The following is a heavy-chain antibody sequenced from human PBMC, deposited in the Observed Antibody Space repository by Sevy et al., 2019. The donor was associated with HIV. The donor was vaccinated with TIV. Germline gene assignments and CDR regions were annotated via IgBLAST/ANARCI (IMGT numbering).Heavy chain of an antibody. Sequence: SLRLSCAASAFTFSSYAMHWVRQAPGKGLEWVAVISYDGNDKDYADSVKGRFTISRDNSKNTLYLQMNSLRIEDTAVYYCARAQGVLLWFGEFPLWGPGTLVTVSS. D-gene: IGHD3-10*01. V-gene: IGHV3-30*04. CDR1: AFTFSSYA. CDR3: ARAQGVLLWFGEFPL. J-gene: IGHJ4*02. CDR2: ISYDGNDK.